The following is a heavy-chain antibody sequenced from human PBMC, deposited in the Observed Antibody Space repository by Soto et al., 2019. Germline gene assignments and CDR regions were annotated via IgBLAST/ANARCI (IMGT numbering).Heavy chain of an antibody. D-gene: IGHD2-2*02. CDR1: GGSISSGGYY. CDR2: IYYSGST. J-gene: IGHJ5*02. V-gene: IGHV4-31*03. CDR3: ARVPLSVVVVPAAIAGWFDP. Sequence: SETLSLTCTVSGGSISSGGYYWSWIRQHPGKGLEWIGYIYYSGSTYYNPSLKSRVTISVDTSKNQFSLKLSSVTAADTAVYYCARVPLSVVVVPAAIAGWFDPWGQGTLVTVSS.